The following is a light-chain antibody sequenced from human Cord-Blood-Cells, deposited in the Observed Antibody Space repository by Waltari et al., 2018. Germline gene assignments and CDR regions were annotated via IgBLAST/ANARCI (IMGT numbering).Light chain of an antibody. CDR3: QSYDSSNVV. Sequence: NFMLTQHHSVSESPGKTVTISCTRRSGSIARHYVQWYQQRPGSSPTTVIYEDNQRPSGVPDRFSGSIDSSSNSASLTISGLKTEDEADYYCQSYDSSNVVFGGGTKLTVL. CDR1: SGSIARHY. J-gene: IGLJ2*01. CDR2: EDN. V-gene: IGLV6-57*01.